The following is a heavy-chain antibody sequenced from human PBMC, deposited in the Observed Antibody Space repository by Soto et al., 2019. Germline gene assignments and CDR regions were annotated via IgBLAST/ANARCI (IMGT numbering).Heavy chain of an antibody. CDR1: GFTFSSYW. CDR3: ARDNNWSYDS. V-gene: IGHV3-74*03. Sequence: LGGSLRLSCAASGFTFSSYWMHWVRQAPGEGLVWVSYIKPDGSRTKDADSVKGRFTISRDNARNTLYLRMNSLRAEDTAVYYCARDNNWSYDSWGRGTLVTVSS. D-gene: IGHD1-1*01. CDR2: IKPDGSRT. J-gene: IGHJ4*02.